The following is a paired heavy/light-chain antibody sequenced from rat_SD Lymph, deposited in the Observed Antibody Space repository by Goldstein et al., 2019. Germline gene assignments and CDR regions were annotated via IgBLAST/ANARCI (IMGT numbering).Light chain of an antibody. CDR3: WQGTHFPLT. V-gene: IGKV1S1*01. J-gene: IGKJ5*01. CDR2: QVS. Sequence: DVVMTQTPVSLSLAIGQPASISCKSSQSLLGTSGKTFLNWILQRPGQSPKRLIYQVSKLYSEVPDRFSGSGSETEFTLKISRVEAEDLGVYYCWQGTHFPLTFGSGTKLEIK. CDR1: QSLLGTSGKTF.
Heavy chain of an antibody. V-gene: IGHV5-31*01. J-gene: IGHJ3*01. Sequence: EVQLVESGGGLVQPGRSLKLSCVASGFTFNNYWMTWIRQAPGKGLEWVASITNTGGSTYYPDSVKGRFTISRDNAKSTLYLQMNSLRSEDTATYYCTSPAYWGQGTLVTVSS. CDR2: ITNTGGST. CDR3: TSPAY. CDR1: GFTFNNYW.